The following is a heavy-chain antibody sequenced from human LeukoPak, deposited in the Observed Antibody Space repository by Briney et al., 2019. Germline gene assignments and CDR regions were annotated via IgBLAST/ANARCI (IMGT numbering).Heavy chain of an antibody. CDR2: ITSDASST. CDR3: ARKEIAVSGFDY. J-gene: IGHJ4*02. Sequence: PGGSLRLSCAASGFTFSNYWMHWVRRAPGKGLVWVSRITSDASSTSYADSVKGRFTISRDNAKNTLYLRMNSLRAEDTAVYYCARKEIAVSGFDYWGQGTLVTVSS. V-gene: IGHV3-74*01. D-gene: IGHD6-19*01. CDR1: GFTFSNYW.